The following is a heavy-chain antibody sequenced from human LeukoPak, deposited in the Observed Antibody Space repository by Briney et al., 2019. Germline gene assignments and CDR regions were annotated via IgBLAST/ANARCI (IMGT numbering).Heavy chain of an antibody. Sequence: TSSETLSLTCTVSGGSISSSSYYWGWIRQPPGKGLEWIGSIYYSGSTYYNPSLKSRVTISVDTSKNQFSLKLSSVTAADTAVYYCARGARLKYSSSPDYYYMDVWGKGTTVTVSS. V-gene: IGHV4-39*07. D-gene: IGHD6-13*01. CDR3: ARGARLKYSSSPDYYYMDV. J-gene: IGHJ6*03. CDR1: GGSISSSSYY. CDR2: IYYSGST.